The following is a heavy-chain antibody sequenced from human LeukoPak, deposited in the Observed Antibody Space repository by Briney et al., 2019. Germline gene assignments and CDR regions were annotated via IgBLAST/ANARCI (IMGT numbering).Heavy chain of an antibody. V-gene: IGHV3-74*01. CDR3: AKSGGGDSTVIYYYYGMDV. CDR2: INSDGSST. CDR1: GFTFSSYW. Sequence: GGSLRLSCAASGFTFSSYWMHWVRQAPGKGLVWVSRINSDGSSTSYADSVKGRFTISIDNAKNTLYLQMNSLRAEDTAVYYCAKSGGGDSTVIYYYYGMDVWGQGTTVTVSS. D-gene: IGHD2-21*02. J-gene: IGHJ6*02.